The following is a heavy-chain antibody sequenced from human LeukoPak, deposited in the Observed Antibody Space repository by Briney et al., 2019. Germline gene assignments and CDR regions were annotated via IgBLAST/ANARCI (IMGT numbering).Heavy chain of an antibody. D-gene: IGHD5-18*01. CDR2: INPNSGGT. V-gene: IGHV1-2*02. Sequence: GASVKVSCKASGYTFTGYYMHWARQAPGQGLEWMGWINPNSGGTNYAQKFQGRVTMTRDTSISTAYMELSRLRSDDTAVYYCAREGTAMAENWFDPWGQGTLVTVSS. CDR3: AREGTAMAENWFDP. J-gene: IGHJ5*02. CDR1: GYTFTGYY.